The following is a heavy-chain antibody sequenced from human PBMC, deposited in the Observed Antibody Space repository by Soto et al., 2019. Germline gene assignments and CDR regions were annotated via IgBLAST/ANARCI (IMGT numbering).Heavy chain of an antibody. Sequence: GGSLRLSCAASGFTVSSNYMSWVRQAPGKGLEWVSVISYDGSNKYYADSVKGRFTISRDNSKNTLYLQMNSLRAEDTAVYYCARGSRLNYYDSSGYYYYYYYGMDVWGQGTTVTVSS. D-gene: IGHD3-22*01. CDR2: ISYDGSNK. V-gene: IGHV3-30-3*01. CDR3: ARGSRLNYYDSSGYYYYYYYGMDV. J-gene: IGHJ6*02. CDR1: GFTVSSNY.